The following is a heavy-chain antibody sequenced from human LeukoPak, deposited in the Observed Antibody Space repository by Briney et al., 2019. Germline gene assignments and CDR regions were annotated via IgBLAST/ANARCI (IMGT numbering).Heavy chain of an antibody. CDR1: GYTLTEVS. D-gene: IGHD3-10*01. CDR3: ATVAKGWFGFYYGMDV. Sequence: ASVKVSCKVSGYTLTEVSMHWVRQAPGKGLEWMGGFDPEDGETIYAQKFQGRVTMTEDTSTDTAYMELSSLRSEDTAVYYCATVAKGWFGFYYGMDVWGQGTTVTVSS. CDR2: FDPEDGET. V-gene: IGHV1-24*01. J-gene: IGHJ6*02.